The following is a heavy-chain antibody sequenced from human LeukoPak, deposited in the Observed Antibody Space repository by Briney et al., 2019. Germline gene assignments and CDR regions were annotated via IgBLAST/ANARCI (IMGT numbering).Heavy chain of an antibody. Sequence: SVKVSCKASGGTFSSYAISWVRQAPGQGLEWMGGIIPIFGTANYAQKFQGRVTITTDESTSTAYMELSSLRSEDTAVYYCASGGYGDHYFDYWGQGTLVTVSS. D-gene: IGHD4-17*01. V-gene: IGHV1-69*05. CDR2: IIPIFGTA. CDR1: GGTFSSYA. CDR3: ASGGYGDHYFDY. J-gene: IGHJ4*02.